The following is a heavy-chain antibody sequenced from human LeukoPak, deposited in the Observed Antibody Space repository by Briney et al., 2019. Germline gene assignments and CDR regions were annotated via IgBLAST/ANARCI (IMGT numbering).Heavy chain of an antibody. D-gene: IGHD5-12*01. CDR3: ARPGLHYAYDY. CDR1: GFTFDDYA. Sequence: PGGSLRLSCAASGFTFDDYAMHWVRQAPGKGLEWVSGISWNSGSIGYADSVKGRFTISRDNAKNSLYLQMNSLRAEDTALYYCARPGLHYAYDYWGQGTLVTVSS. CDR2: ISWNSGSI. J-gene: IGHJ4*02. V-gene: IGHV3-9*01.